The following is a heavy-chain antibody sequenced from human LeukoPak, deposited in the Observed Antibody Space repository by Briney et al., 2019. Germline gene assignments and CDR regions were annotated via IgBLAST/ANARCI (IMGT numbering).Heavy chain of an antibody. J-gene: IGHJ4*02. V-gene: IGHV3-15*01. D-gene: IGHD4-17*01. CDR3: TTAGYGDCLPHDY. Sequence: GGSLRLSCAASGFTFSNAWMSWVRQAPGKGLEWVGRIKSKTDGGTTDYAAPVKGRFTISRDDSKNTLYLQMNSLKTEDTAVYYCTTAGYGDCLPHDYWGQGTLVTVSS. CDR1: GFTFSNAW. CDR2: IKSKTDGGTT.